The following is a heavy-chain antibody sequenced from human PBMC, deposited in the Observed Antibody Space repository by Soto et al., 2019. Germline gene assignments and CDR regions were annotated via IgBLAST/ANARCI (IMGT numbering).Heavy chain of an antibody. CDR2: ITYDGSVK. Sequence: GGSLRLSCPASGFNFGNYGMHWVRQAPGKGLEWVAVITYDGSVKYYADSVKGRFTISRDNSKNTLFLHLNTLKPEDTAVYHCAKDRVPGTFYYPIEFWGQGTPVTVSS. V-gene: IGHV3-30*18. CDR1: GFNFGNYG. CDR3: AKDRVPGTFYYPIEF. J-gene: IGHJ4*02. D-gene: IGHD1-7*01.